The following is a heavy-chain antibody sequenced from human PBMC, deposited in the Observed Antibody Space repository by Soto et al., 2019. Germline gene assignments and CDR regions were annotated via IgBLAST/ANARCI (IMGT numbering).Heavy chain of an antibody. Sequence: QVQLQESGPGLVKPAQTLSLTCTVSGGSISSGDYYWSWIRQPPGKGLEWIGYIYYSGSTYYNPSLKSRVSISVATSKNQFSLKLSSVTAADTAVYYCASHDYAHYGMDVWGLGTTVTVSS. J-gene: IGHJ6*02. CDR3: ASHDYAHYGMDV. CDR2: IYYSGST. CDR1: GGSISSGDYY. D-gene: IGHD3-16*01. V-gene: IGHV4-30-4*01.